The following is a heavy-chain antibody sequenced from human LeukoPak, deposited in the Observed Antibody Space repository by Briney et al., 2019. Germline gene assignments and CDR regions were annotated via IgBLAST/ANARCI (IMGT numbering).Heavy chain of an antibody. J-gene: IGHJ4*02. CDR3: AKSSRPERITIFPH. Sequence: GGSLRLSCAASGFTFSSYAMSWVRQAPGKGLEWVSAISGSGGSTYYADSVKGRFTISRDNSKNTLHLQMNSLSAEDTAVYYCAKSSRPERITIFPHWGQGTLVTVSS. D-gene: IGHD3-3*01. V-gene: IGHV3-23*01. CDR2: ISGSGGST. CDR1: GFTFSSYA.